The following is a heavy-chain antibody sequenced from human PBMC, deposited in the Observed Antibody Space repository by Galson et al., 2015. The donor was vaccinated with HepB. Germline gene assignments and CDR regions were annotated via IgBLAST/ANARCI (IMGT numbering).Heavy chain of an antibody. CDR2: ISTNGATT. V-gene: IGHV3-11*01. CDR1: GLTLSSYT. CDR3: ARGIAVVPTGPQTAGEDY. D-gene: IGHD2-2*01. Sequence: SLRLSCAASGLTLSSYTMSWVRQSPGRGLQWVSYISTNGATTYYTDSVKGRFTVARDNARNTVSLQMSSLTAADTAVYYCARGIAVVPTGPQTAGEDYWGQGILVTVSS. J-gene: IGHJ4*02.